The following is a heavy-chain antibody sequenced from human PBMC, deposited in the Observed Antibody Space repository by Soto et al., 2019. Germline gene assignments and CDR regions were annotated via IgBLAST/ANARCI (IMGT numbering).Heavy chain of an antibody. V-gene: IGHV3-30-3*01. D-gene: IGHD3-16*01. Sequence: QVQLVESGGGVVQPGRSLRLSCAASGFTFSSHSIQWVRQAPGKGLEWVAVISYDGSIKYYADSVKGRFTISRDNSKNTAYLQMNSLRAEDTAVFYCAREWSTEGDLDYWRQGTLVIVSS. CDR2: ISYDGSIK. CDR1: GFTFSSHS. CDR3: AREWSTEGDLDY. J-gene: IGHJ4*02.